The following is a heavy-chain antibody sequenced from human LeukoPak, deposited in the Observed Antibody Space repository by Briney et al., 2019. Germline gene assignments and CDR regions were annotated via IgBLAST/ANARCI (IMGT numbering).Heavy chain of an antibody. D-gene: IGHD3-10*01. Sequence: PGGSLRLSCAASGFIFSSYGMHWVRQAPGKGLEWVAVILYDGSIEYYADSVRGRFTISRDNSNNTLYLQMNSLRAEDTAVYYCAKEDSYHGSGSYFDYWGQGSLVTVSS. V-gene: IGHV3-30*18. CDR3: AKEDSYHGSGSYFDY. CDR2: ILYDGSIE. CDR1: GFIFSSYG. J-gene: IGHJ4*02.